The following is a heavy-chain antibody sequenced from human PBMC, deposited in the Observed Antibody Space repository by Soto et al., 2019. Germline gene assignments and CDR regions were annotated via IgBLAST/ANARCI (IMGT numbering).Heavy chain of an antibody. D-gene: IGHD3-22*01. V-gene: IGHV3-23*01. CDR2: ISGSGGST. Sequence: PGGSLRLSCAASGFTFSSYAMSWVRQAPGKGLEWVSAISGSGGSTYYADSVKGRFTISRDNLKKTLYLQMNSLRAEDTAVYYCAKECYDCSVYPGYFDYWGQGTLVTVSS. J-gene: IGHJ4*02. CDR3: AKECYDCSVYPGYFDY. CDR1: GFTFSSYA.